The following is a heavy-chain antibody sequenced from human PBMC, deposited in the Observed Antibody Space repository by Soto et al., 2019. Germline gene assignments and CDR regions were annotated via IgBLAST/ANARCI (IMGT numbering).Heavy chain of an antibody. D-gene: IGHD3-10*01. V-gene: IGHV3-48*01. CDR1: GLDLSVYS. CDR2: IGGSTSDI. J-gene: IGHJ4*02. CDR3: ASGPGSYYFSRY. Sequence: EVQLVESGGGLVQPGGSLRLSCAASGLDLSVYSVHWVRQAPGKGLEWVSYIGGSTSDIYYADSAKGRFTISKDNVKNSLSLQMNSLRAEDTAVYYCASGPGSYYFSRYWGQGALVTVSS.